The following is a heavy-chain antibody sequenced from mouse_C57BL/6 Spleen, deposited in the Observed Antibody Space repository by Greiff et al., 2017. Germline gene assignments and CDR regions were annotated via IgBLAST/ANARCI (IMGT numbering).Heavy chain of an antibody. J-gene: IGHJ4*01. V-gene: IGHV1-64*01. Sequence: QVQLQQPGAELVKPGASVKLSCKASGYTFTSYWMHWVKQRPGQGLEWIGMIHPNSGSTNYNEKFKSKATLTVDKSSSTDYMQLSSLTSEDSAVYYGAHGSSYYAMDYWGQGTSVTVSS. CDR1: GYTFTSYW. CDR3: AHGSSYYAMDY. D-gene: IGHD1-1*01. CDR2: IHPNSGST.